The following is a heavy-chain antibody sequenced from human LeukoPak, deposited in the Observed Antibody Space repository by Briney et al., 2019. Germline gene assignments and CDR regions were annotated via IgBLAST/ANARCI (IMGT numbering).Heavy chain of an antibody. Sequence: GGSLRLSCAASGFTFSSYAMSWVRQAPGKGLEWVSAISGSGGSTYYADSVKGRFTISRDNSKNTLYLQMNSLRAEDTAVYYCAKYLLGEETYYYDSSGYYSFYYFDYWGQGTLVTVSS. D-gene: IGHD3-22*01. V-gene: IGHV3-23*01. J-gene: IGHJ4*02. CDR3: AKYLLGEETYYYDSSGYYSFYYFDY. CDR1: GFTFSSYA. CDR2: ISGSGGST.